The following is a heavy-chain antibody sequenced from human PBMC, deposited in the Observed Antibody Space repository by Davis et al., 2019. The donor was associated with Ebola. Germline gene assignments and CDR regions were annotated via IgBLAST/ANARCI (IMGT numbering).Heavy chain of an antibody. Sequence: GGSLRLSCAASGFTFSSYSMNWVRQAPGKGLEWVSSISSSSSYIYYSDSVKGRFTISRDNAKNSLYLQMNSLRAEDTAVYYCTISEYYDILTGPGWGQGTLVTVSS. D-gene: IGHD3-9*01. CDR2: ISSSSSYI. J-gene: IGHJ4*02. V-gene: IGHV3-21*04. CDR1: GFTFSSYS. CDR3: TISEYYDILTGPG.